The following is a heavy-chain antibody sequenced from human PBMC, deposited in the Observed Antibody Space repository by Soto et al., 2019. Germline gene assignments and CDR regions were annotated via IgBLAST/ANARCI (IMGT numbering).Heavy chain of an antibody. J-gene: IGHJ6*02. CDR2: IIPIFGTA. CDR3: ARGSILYPVGNYGMDV. Sequence: QVQLVQSGAEVKKPGSSVKVSCKASGGTFSSYAISWVRQAPGQGLEWMGGIIPIFGTANYAQKFQGRVTITADESTSTASMELSSLRSEDTAVYYCARGSILYPVGNYGMDVWGQGTTVTVSS. V-gene: IGHV1-69*01. CDR1: GGTFSSYA. D-gene: IGHD2-21*01.